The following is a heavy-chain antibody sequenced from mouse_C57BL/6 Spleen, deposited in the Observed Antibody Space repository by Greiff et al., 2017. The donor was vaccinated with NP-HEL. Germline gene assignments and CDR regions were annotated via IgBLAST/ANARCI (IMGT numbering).Heavy chain of an antibody. Sequence: EVKLMESGPGLVKPSQSLSLTCSVTGYSITSGYYWNWIRQFPGNKLEWMGYISYDGSNNYNPSLKNRISITRDTSKNQFFLKLNSVTTEDTATYYCAREDAPYAMDYWGQGTSVTVSS. CDR2: ISYDGSN. CDR1: GYSITSGYY. J-gene: IGHJ4*01. V-gene: IGHV3-6*01. CDR3: AREDAPYAMDY.